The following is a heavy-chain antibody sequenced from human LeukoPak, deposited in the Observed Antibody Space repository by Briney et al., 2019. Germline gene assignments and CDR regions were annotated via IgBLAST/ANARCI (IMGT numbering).Heavy chain of an antibody. Sequence: GGSLRLSCAASGFIFSSYAMHWVRQAPGKGLEWVAVVWYDGSNKYHADSVEGRVTISRDNSKNTLYLQMNSLRAEDTALYYCARGLGYSYGYGIDYWGQGTLVTVSS. CDR3: ARGLGYSYGYGIDY. V-gene: IGHV3-33*01. J-gene: IGHJ4*02. D-gene: IGHD5-18*01. CDR2: VWYDGSNK. CDR1: GFIFSSYA.